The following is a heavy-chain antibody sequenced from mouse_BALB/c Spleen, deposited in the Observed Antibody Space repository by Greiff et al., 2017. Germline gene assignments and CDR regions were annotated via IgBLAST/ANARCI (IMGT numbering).Heavy chain of an antibody. Sequence: VQLQQSGPELVKPGASVKMSCKASGYTFTSYVMHWVKQKPGQGLEWIGYINPYNDGTKYNEKFKGKATLTSDKSSSTAYMELSSLTSEDSAVYYCARLRNYEVYAMDYWGQGTSVTVSS. J-gene: IGHJ4*01. D-gene: IGHD2-1*01. CDR1: GYTFTSYV. CDR2: INPYNDGT. V-gene: IGHV1-14*01. CDR3: ARLRNYEVYAMDY.